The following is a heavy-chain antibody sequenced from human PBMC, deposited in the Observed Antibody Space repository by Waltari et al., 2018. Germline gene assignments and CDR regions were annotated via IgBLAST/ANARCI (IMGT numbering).Heavy chain of an antibody. J-gene: IGHJ4*02. D-gene: IGHD5-18*01. CDR2: INPNSIGA. CDR3: ARGDTWYIDS. V-gene: IGHV1-2*02. CDR1: GFTFNAYH. Sequence: QVQLVQSGAEAKKPGASVKVSCQGSGFTFNAYHIQWVRQATGQGRAWMGWINPNSIGANFAQKFQGRVTVTRDTSVSTVYMELSRLKSDDTAVYYCARGDTWYIDSWGQGTLVTVST.